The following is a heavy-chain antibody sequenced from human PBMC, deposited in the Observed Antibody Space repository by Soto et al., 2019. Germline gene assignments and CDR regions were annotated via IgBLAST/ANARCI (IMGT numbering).Heavy chain of an antibody. J-gene: IGHJ4*02. CDR2: IIPMSPMP. CDR3: ARGEVGNGNCYAS. Sequence: QVQLVQSGAEVKKPGSSVNVACKASGDTFNRYTISWVRQAPGQGLEWMGRIIPMSPMPIYAQKFRGRVTFTADNSTTSVYMELSSLTSDDTAVYFCARGEVGNGNCYASWGQGTLVTVSS. D-gene: IGHD2-8*01. CDR1: GDTFNRYT. V-gene: IGHV1-69*02.